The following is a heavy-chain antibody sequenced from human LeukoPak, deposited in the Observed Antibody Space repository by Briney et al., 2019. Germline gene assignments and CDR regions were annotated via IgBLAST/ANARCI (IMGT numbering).Heavy chain of an antibody. Sequence: PGRSLRLSCAASGFTFSSYAMHWVHQAPGKGLEWVAVISYDGSNKYYADSVKGRFTISRDNSKNTLYLQMNSLRAEDTAVYYCAREGFGELTDYYFDYWGQGTLVTVSS. CDR3: AREGFGELTDYYFDY. V-gene: IGHV3-30*04. J-gene: IGHJ4*02. CDR1: GFTFSSYA. D-gene: IGHD3-10*01. CDR2: ISYDGSNK.